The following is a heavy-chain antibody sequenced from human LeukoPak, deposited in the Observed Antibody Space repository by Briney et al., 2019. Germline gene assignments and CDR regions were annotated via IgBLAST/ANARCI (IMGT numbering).Heavy chain of an antibody. CDR1: GFTFSSYA. CDR2: ISYDGSNK. J-gene: IGHJ3*02. CDR3: ARAFRVSGSYPLTAFDI. V-gene: IGHV3-30-3*01. D-gene: IGHD1-26*01. Sequence: PGRSLRLSCAASGFTFSSYAMHWVRQAPGKGLEWVAVISYDGSNKYYADSVKGRFTISRDNSKNTLYLQMNSLRAEDTAVYYCARAFRVSGSYPLTAFDIWGQGTMVTVSS.